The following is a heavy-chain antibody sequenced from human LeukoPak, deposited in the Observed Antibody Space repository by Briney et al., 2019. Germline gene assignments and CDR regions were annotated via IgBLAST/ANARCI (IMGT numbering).Heavy chain of an antibody. D-gene: IGHD3-22*01. CDR3: AHRKGWLAHQVYFDY. CDR2: IYWNDDK. J-gene: IGHJ4*02. Sequence: SGPTLVNPTQTLTLTCTFSGFSLSTSGVGVGWIRQPPGKALEWLALIYWNDDKRYSPSLKSRLTITKDTSKNQVVLTMTNMDPVDTATYYCAHRKGWLAHQVYFDYWGQGTLVTVSS. CDR1: GFSLSTSGVG. V-gene: IGHV2-5*01.